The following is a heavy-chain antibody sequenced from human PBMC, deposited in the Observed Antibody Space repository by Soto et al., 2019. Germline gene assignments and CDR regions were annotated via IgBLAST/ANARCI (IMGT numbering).Heavy chain of an antibody. D-gene: IGHD3-22*01. CDR3: ARGRNYYDSSGYYSSYYYYGMDV. Sequence: TSETLSVTCAVYGGSFSGYYWSWIRQPPGKGLEWIGEINHSGSTNYNPSLKSRVTISVDTSKNQFSLKLSSVTAADTAVYYCARGRNYYDSSGYYSSYYYYGMDVWGQGTTVTVSS. CDR1: GGSFSGYY. V-gene: IGHV4-34*01. CDR2: INHSGST. J-gene: IGHJ6*02.